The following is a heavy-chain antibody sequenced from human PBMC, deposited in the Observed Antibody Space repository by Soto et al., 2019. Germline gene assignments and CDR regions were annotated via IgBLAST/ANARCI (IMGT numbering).Heavy chain of an antibody. CDR1: VSSVSSPRYC. D-gene: IGHD6-13*01. V-gene: IGHV4-39*01. CDR3: ARVTREGADGRKLFAS. CDR2: IYHSGIT. J-gene: IGHJ6*01. Sequence: PSSTXSLTGTFSVSSVSSPRYCLCWVRQPPGNVPEWIATIYHSGITYYKPSLKSRLTLSVDTSKNQFSLKPTSVHAAHTDVYSCARVTREGADGRKLFASWG.